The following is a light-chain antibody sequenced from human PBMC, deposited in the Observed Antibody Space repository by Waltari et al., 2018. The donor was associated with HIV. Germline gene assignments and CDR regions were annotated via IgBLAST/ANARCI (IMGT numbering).Light chain of an antibody. CDR3: SPYTNSMTVV. J-gene: IGLJ2*01. V-gene: IGLV2-14*03. Sequence: QSALTQPASVSGSPGQSITLSCTGAISDVGRYTSVSRSQHHPGKTPKRIIYDVSTRPPGLSNRFSGSKSGTTAALTIARRPAEDEADYYSSPYTNSMTVVFGGGTKLSVL. CDR1: ISDVGRYTS. CDR2: DVS.